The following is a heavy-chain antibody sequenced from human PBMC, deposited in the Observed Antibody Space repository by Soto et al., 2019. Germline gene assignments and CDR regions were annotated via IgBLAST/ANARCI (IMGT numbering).Heavy chain of an antibody. J-gene: IGHJ5*02. CDR2: IYYSGST. CDR1: GGSISSYY. V-gene: IGHV4-59*08. CDR3: ARHANWFDP. Sequence: SETLSLTCTVSGGSISSYYWSWIRQPPGKGLELIGYIYYSGSTNYNPSLKSRVTISVDTSKNQFSLKLSSVTAADTVVYYCARHANWFDPWGQGTLVTVSS.